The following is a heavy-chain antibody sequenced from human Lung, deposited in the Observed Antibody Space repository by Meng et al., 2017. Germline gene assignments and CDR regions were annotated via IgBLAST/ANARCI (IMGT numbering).Heavy chain of an antibody. Sequence: QVQLVQSGAEVKKPGASVKVSCKPSGYNFPDYWLHWVRRAPGQGLEWMGRIDPKSGDTHYAQRFQGRVTMTGDTSISIAYMELSGLRSDDTAMYYCARDEDISAAGKLFGDYWGQGTLVTVSS. D-gene: IGHD6-13*01. J-gene: IGHJ4*02. V-gene: IGHV1-2*06. CDR1: GYNFPDYW. CDR2: IDPKSGDT. CDR3: ARDEDISAAGKLFGDY.